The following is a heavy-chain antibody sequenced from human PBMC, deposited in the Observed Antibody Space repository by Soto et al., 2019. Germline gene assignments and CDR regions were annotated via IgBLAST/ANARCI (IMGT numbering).Heavy chain of an antibody. D-gene: IGHD3-22*01. CDR3: AKNPGYYYDSTGYHFDY. Sequence: PGGSLRLSCAASEFTFSNYAMSWVRQAPGKGLEWVSAISYGGGTTYYADSVKGRFTISRDNSKNTLYLQMNSLRAEDTAVYYCAKNPGYYYDSTGYHFDYWGQRT. V-gene: IGHV3-23*01. CDR1: EFTFSNYA. J-gene: IGHJ4*02. CDR2: ISYGGGTT.